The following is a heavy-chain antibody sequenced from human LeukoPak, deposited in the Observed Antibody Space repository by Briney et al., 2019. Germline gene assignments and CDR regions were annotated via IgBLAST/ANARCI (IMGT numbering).Heavy chain of an antibody. J-gene: IGHJ6*04. D-gene: IGHD2-2*01. CDR1: GFTFNDYW. CDR3: VRDCSTASLSSGYDYAIGV. CDR2: IKQDGSEK. Sequence: GGSLRLSCAASGFTFNDYWMTWVRQAPGEGLEWVAHIKQDGSEKYYVDSLKGRFTISRDNAKNSLFLQMNSLRAEDTAVYYCVRDCSTASLSSGYDYAIGVWGKGATVTVSS. V-gene: IGHV3-7*03.